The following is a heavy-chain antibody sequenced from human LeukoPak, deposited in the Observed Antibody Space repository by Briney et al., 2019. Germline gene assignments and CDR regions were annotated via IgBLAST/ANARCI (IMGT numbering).Heavy chain of an antibody. V-gene: IGHV1-2*02. J-gene: IGHJ5*02. CDR2: IKPNSGDT. CDR1: GYTFTGYY. CDR3: ARDPPNYYDSSGLNWFDP. Sequence: ASVKVSCKASGYTFTGYYLHWVRQAPGQGLEWMGWIKPNSGDTNYAQKFQGRVTMTRDTSNSTAYMELSRLRSDDTAVYYCARDPPNYYDSSGLNWFDPWGQGTLVTVSS. D-gene: IGHD3-22*01.